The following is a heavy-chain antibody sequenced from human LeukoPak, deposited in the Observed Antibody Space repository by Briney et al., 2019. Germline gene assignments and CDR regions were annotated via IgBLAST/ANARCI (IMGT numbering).Heavy chain of an antibody. CDR1: GGSINFYY. V-gene: IGHV4-4*07. Sequence: PSETLSLTCTVSGGSINFYYWSWIRQPAGKGLEWIGRIYSTGSTNHSPSLKSRVTMSVDKSKNQFSLNLSSVTAADTAVYYCARGIADPYSFDSWGQGTLVTVSS. J-gene: IGHJ4*02. CDR2: IYSTGST. CDR3: ARGIADPYSFDS. D-gene: IGHD6-13*01.